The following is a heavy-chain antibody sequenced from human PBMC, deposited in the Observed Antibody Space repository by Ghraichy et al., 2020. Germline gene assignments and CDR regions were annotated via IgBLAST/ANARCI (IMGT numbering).Heavy chain of an antibody. CDR1: GFTFDMYA. CDR3: ARYGAYYDSSGFYYRYDYFDY. V-gene: IGHV3-23*01. J-gene: IGHJ4*02. D-gene: IGHD3-22*01. CDR2: ISNSGGST. Sequence: LSLTCAASGFTFDMYAMSWVRQSPGKGLEWVSAISNSGGSTYYADSAKGRFTISRDNSKNTLYLQMNSLSADDTAVYHCARYGAYYDSSGFYYRYDYFDYWGQGALVTVSS.